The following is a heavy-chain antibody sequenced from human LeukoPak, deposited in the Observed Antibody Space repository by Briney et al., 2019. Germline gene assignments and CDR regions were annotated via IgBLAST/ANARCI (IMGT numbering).Heavy chain of an antibody. J-gene: IGHJ2*01. CDR3: ARVNPSYGDYGGAHMHIYWYFDL. V-gene: IGHV4-4*02. CDR1: GGSISSNNW. Sequence: PSETLSLTCAVSGGSISSNNWWGWVRQPPGKGLEWIGEIYHSGSTNYNPSLKSRVTISVDTSKNQFSLKLSSVTAADTAVYYCARVNPSYGDYGGAHMHIYWYFDLWGRGTLVTVSS. D-gene: IGHD4-17*01. CDR2: IYHSGST.